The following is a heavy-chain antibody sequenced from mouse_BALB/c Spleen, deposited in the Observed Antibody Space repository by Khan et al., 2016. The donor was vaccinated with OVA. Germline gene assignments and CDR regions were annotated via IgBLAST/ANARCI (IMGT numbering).Heavy chain of an antibody. J-gene: IGHJ2*01. D-gene: IGHD2-10*01. CDR1: GYTFTNYW. Sequence: QVQLKESGAELVKPGASVKLSCKASGYTFTNYWVHWVKQGPGQGLEWIGEIYPGDGRVNYNEKFKNKASLTVDRSSSTAYMQLSSLTSEDSAVYYCARNAYFGNYFDYGGQGTTLTVSS. V-gene: IGHV1S81*02. CDR2: IYPGDGRV. CDR3: ARNAYFGNYFDY.